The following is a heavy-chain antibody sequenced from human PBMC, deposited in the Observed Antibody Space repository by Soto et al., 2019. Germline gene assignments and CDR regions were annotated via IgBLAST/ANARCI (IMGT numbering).Heavy chain of an antibody. CDR1: CCSISSGCYY. J-gene: IGHJ6*02. CDR2: IYYSGST. Sequence: SETLSLTFTFSCCSISSGCYYWGWIRQHPGKGLEWIGYIYYSGSTYYNPSLKSRVTISVDTSKNQFSLKLSSVTAADTAVYYCAREGGVTIFGAVEYYGMDVWGQGTTVTV. D-gene: IGHD3-3*01. CDR3: AREGGVTIFGAVEYYGMDV. V-gene: IGHV4-31*03.